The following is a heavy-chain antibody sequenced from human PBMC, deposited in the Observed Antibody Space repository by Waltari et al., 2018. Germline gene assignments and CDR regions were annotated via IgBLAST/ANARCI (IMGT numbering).Heavy chain of an antibody. D-gene: IGHD3-16*02. Sequence: QVQLVQSGAEVKKPGASVKVSCKASGYTFTSYGISWVRQAPGQGLEWMGWISAYNGNTNYAQKLQGRVTMTTDTSTSTAYIELRSLRSDDTAVYYCARDYDYIWGSYRKDAFDIWGQGTMVTVSS. CDR1: GYTFTSYG. J-gene: IGHJ3*02. CDR2: ISAYNGNT. V-gene: IGHV1-18*01. CDR3: ARDYDYIWGSYRKDAFDI.